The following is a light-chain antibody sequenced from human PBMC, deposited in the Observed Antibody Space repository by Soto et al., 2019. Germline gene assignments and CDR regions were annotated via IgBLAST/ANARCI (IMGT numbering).Light chain of an antibody. CDR3: QQRRYWVT. CDR2: AAS. V-gene: IGKV3-11*01. J-gene: IGKJ5*01. CDR1: QSVSSY. Sequence: EIVLTQSPATLSLSPGERATLSCRASQSVSSYLAWYQQKPGQAPRLLIYAASNRATGIPARFSGSGSGTDFTLTISSLEPEDFAIYFCQQRRYWVTFGQGTRLEIK.